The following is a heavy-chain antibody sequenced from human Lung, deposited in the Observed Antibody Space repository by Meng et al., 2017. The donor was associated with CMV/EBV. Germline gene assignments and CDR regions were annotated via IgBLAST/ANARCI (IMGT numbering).Heavy chain of an antibody. J-gene: IGHJ4*02. CDR1: GFTFSDYY. CDR3: ARARRVAGDYFDY. CDR2: ISSSGSTI. Sequence: GESLKISCAASGFTFSDYYMSWIRQAPGKGLEWVSYISSSGSTIYYADSVKGRFTISRDNAKNSLYLQMNSLRAEDTAVYYCARARRVAGDYFDYWGQGTLVTVSS. D-gene: IGHD3-3*01. V-gene: IGHV3-11*01.